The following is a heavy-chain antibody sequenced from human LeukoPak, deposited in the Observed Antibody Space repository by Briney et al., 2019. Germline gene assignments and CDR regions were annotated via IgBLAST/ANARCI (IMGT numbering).Heavy chain of an antibody. Sequence: GGSLRLSCAASGFIFSNYAMSWVRQAPGKGLEWVSTIGRSADSTVYTDSVQGRFTISRDNSKNTLYLQMNSLRAEDPAVYYCASDRTDDPSCNHFLGGQGTLVPVSP. V-gene: IGHV3-23*01. J-gene: IGHJ4*02. CDR2: IGRSADST. D-gene: IGHD2/OR15-2a*01. CDR3: ASDRTDDPSCNHFL. CDR1: GFIFSNYA.